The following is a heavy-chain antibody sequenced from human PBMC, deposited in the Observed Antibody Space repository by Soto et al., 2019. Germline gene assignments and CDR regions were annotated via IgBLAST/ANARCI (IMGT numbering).Heavy chain of an antibody. J-gene: IGHJ6*03. CDR1: GFTFSTYA. CDR2: ITTSGGNT. Sequence: GGSLRLSCAASGFTFSTYAMSWVRQAPGKGLEWVSTITTSGGNTYYADSVQGRFTISRDNSKNTLYLQMNSLRAEGTAVYYCAGRYCTTGVCYTNYYYYIDVWGKGTTVTVSS. V-gene: IGHV3-23*01. CDR3: AGRYCTTGVCYTNYYYYIDV. D-gene: IGHD2-8*01.